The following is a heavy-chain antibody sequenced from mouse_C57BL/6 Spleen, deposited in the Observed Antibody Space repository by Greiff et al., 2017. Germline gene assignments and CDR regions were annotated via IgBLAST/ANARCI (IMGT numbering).Heavy chain of an antibody. CDR3: ARPSFYYYGSSYLYYFDY. J-gene: IGHJ2*01. V-gene: IGHV1-9*01. CDR1: GYTFTGYW. Sequence: QVQLKESGAELMKPGASVKLSCKATGYTFTGYWIEWVKQRPGHGLEWIGEILPGSGSTNYNEKFKGKATFTADTSSNTAYMQLSSLTTEDSAIYYCARPSFYYYGSSYLYYFDYWGQGTTLTVSS. CDR2: ILPGSGST. D-gene: IGHD1-1*01.